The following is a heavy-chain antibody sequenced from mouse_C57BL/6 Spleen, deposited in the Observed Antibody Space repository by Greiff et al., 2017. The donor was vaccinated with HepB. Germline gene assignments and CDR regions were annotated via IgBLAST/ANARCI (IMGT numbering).Heavy chain of an antibody. J-gene: IGHJ4*01. CDR3: ARHHYREAMDY. D-gene: IGHD1-1*02. V-gene: IGHV5-6*01. Sequence: EVHLVESGGDLVKPGGSLKLSCAASGFTFSSYGMSWVRQTPDKRLEWVATISSGGSYTYYPDSVKGRFTISRDNAKNTLYLQMSSLKSEDTAMYYCARHHYREAMDYWGQGTSVTVSS. CDR1: GFTFSSYG. CDR2: ISSGGSYT.